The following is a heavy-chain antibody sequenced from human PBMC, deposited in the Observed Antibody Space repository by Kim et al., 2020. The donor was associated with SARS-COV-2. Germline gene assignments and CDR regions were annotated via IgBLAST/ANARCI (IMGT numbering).Heavy chain of an antibody. CDR2: IYYSGST. V-gene: IGHV4-31*03. CDR1: GGSISSGCYY. Sequence: SETLSLTCTVSGGSISSGCYYWGWIRQHPGKGLEWIGYIYYSGSTYYNPSLKSRVTISVDTSKNQFSLKLSSVTAADTAVYYCARGQGLITMIVVVVGAFDYWGQGTLVTVSS. D-gene: IGHD3-22*01. CDR3: ARGQGLITMIVVVVGAFDY. J-gene: IGHJ4*02.